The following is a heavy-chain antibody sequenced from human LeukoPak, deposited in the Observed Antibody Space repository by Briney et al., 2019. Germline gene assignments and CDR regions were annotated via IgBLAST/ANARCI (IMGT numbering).Heavy chain of an antibody. D-gene: IGHD5-12*01. CDR3: ARRTIVATIDY. CDR2: IYYSGST. Sequence: SETLSLTCTVSGDSIRSSSFYWAWIRQPPGKGLEWIGSIYYSGSTFYNPSLKSRVTISADTSKNQFSLKLSSVTAADTAVYYCARRTIVATIDYWGQGTLVTVSS. V-gene: IGHV4-39*01. CDR1: GDSIRSSSFY. J-gene: IGHJ4*02.